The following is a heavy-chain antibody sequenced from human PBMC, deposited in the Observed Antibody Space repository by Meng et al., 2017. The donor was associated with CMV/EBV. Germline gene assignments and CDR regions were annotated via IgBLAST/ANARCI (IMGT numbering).Heavy chain of an antibody. CDR3: AKDLEYSSSWGFDY. J-gene: IGHJ4*02. V-gene: IGHV3-9*01. D-gene: IGHD6-6*01. CDR1: GFTFDDYA. Sequence: SLKISCAASGFTFDDYAMHWVRQAPGKGLEWVSGISWNSGSIGYADSVKGRFTISRDNAKNSLYLQMNSLRAEDTALYYCAKDLEYSSSWGFDYWGQGTLVTVSS. CDR2: ISWNSGSI.